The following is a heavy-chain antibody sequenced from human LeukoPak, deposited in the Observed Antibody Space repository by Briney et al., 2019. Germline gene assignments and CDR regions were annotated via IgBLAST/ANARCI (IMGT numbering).Heavy chain of an antibody. CDR3: ARDRWPVTRIQYYYYMDV. V-gene: IGHV1-2*02. J-gene: IGHJ6*03. CDR2: INPNSGGT. Sequence: GASVKVSCKASGYTFTGYSMHWVRQAPGQGLEWMGWINPNSGGTNYAQKFQGRVTITADKSTSTVYMELSSLRSEDTAVYYCARDRWPVTRIQYYYYMDVWGKGTTVTVSS. CDR1: GYTFTGYS. D-gene: IGHD4-17*01.